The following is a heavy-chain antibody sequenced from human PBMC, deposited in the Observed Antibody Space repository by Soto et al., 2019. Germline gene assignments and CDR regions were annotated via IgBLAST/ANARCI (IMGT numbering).Heavy chain of an antibody. V-gene: IGHV4-34*02. J-gene: IGHJ5*02. D-gene: IGHD5-12*01. CDR3: ARTDIVTTNWCDP. CDR1: GESFIGYY. Sequence: QVHLQQWGAGLLRPSETLSLTCAVYGESFIGYYWTWIRQPPGKGLEWIGEINHRGSTNYNPSLKSRVTMSIDTSKNQFALKLSSVTAADTSVYYCARTDIVTTNWCDPWGQGTLVTVSA. CDR2: INHRGST.